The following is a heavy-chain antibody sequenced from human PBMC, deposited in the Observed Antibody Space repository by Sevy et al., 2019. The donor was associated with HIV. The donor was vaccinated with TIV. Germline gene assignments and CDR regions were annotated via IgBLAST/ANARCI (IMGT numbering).Heavy chain of an antibody. J-gene: IGHJ1*01. CDR2: ITGSSTTI. D-gene: IGHD4-17*01. V-gene: IGHV3-23*01. Sequence: GGSLRLSCAASGFTFSNYALTWVRQAPGKGLDWVSSITGSSTTIYYADSVKGRFTVSRDNSNNTLYLHINSLRAEDTAVYYCARDGLYGGNFEYFQHWGHGTLVTVSS. CDR3: ARDGLYGGNFEYFQH. CDR1: GFTFSNYA.